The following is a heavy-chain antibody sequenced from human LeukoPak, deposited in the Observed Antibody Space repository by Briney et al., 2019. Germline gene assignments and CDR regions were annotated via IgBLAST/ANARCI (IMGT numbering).Heavy chain of an antibody. CDR1: GFTFNSYS. J-gene: IGHJ4*02. D-gene: IGHD6-19*01. Sequence: GGSLRLSCAASGFTFNSYSMSWVRQAPGKGLEWVSYISHTSESTYYADSVRGRFSISRDDAKSSLYLQMNSLRDEDTAVYYCARDSSGWYDFDYWGQGTLVTVSS. CDR2: ISHTSEST. CDR3: ARDSSGWYDFDY. V-gene: IGHV3-48*02.